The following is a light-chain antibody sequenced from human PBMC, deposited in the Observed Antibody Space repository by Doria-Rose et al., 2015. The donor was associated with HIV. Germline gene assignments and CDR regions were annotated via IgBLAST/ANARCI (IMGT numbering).Light chain of an antibody. CDR2: DVS. J-gene: IGLJ1*01. CDR3: CSYAGSSTPYV. V-gene: IGLV2-11*03. Sequence: SVTVSCTGTSSDVGAYNYVSWYQQHPGKAPKLMIYDVSKRPSGVPDRFSGSKSGNTASLTISGLQAEDEADYFCCSYAGSSTPYVFGTGTKVTVL. CDR1: SSDVGAYNY.